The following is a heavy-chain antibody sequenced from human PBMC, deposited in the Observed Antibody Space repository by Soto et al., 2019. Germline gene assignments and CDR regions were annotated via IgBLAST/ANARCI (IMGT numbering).Heavy chain of an antibody. CDR1: GFIFSNFW. CDR3: AVLSIAAVVDF. CDR2: INQDGSEK. Sequence: EEQLVESGGGLVQPGGSLRLSCAASGFIFSNFWINWVRQAPGKGLEWVASINQDGSEKYYVDSVKGRFTISRDNAKNSLYLQMNSLRAEDTAVYYCAVLSIAAVVDFWGQGTWVTVSS. D-gene: IGHD6-25*01. V-gene: IGHV3-7*01. J-gene: IGHJ4*02.